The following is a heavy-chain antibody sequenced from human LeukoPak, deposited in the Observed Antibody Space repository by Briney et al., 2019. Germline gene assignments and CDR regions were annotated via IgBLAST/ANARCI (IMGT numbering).Heavy chain of an antibody. D-gene: IGHD3-10*01. CDR3: TKERIGGSLDY. J-gene: IGHJ4*02. V-gene: IGHV3-43*01. CDR2: ISWSGGTT. Sequence: GGSLRLSCAASGFSFQDYTMHWVRQSPGKGLEWVSQISWSGGTTYYADSVKGRFTISRDNSRNSLYLQMNSLRTEDTALYYCTKERIGGSLDYWGQGTLLTVSS. CDR1: GFSFQDYT.